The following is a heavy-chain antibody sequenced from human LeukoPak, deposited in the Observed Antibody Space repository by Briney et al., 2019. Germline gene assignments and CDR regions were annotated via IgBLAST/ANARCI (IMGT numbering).Heavy chain of an antibody. V-gene: IGHV1-69*06. J-gene: IGHJ4*02. D-gene: IGHD3-22*01. Sequence: ASVKVSCKASGGTFSSYAISWVRQAPGQGLEWMGGIIPIFGTANYAQKFQGRLTITADKPTSTAYMQLSSMRSADTAVYYCARDDTSGFDYWGQGTLVTVSS. CDR1: GGTFSSYA. CDR2: IIPIFGTA. CDR3: ARDDTSGFDY.